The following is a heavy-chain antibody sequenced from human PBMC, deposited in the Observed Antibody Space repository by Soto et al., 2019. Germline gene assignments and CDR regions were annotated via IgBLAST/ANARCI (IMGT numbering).Heavy chain of an antibody. CDR3: AAATTWNFHFPY. J-gene: IGHJ4*02. D-gene: IGHD1-7*01. CDR1: GFTVSRHG. Sequence: QVQMVESGGGVVQPGGSLRLSCAASGFTVSRHGMHWVRQAPDKGLEWVAVIWYDGSNRYYADSVKGRFTISKDNSKNTLYLEMNTLRPEDTAIYYCAAATTWNFHFPYWGQGTQVTVSS. V-gene: IGHV3-33*01. CDR2: IWYDGSNR.